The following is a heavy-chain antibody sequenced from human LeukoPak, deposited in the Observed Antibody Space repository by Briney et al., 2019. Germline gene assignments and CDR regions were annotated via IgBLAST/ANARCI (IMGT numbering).Heavy chain of an antibody. J-gene: IGHJ4*02. CDR2: ISGSGAFT. CDR1: GFTFSSYW. CDR3: AKTYYYDSSGYSHYLAYDY. V-gene: IGHV3-23*01. Sequence: GGSLRLSCAASGFTFSSYWMNWARQAPGKGLEWVSTISGSGAFTKYADSVTGRFTISRDNSKNTMYLQLNSLRAEDTAIYYCAKTYYYDSSGYSHYLAYDYWGQGTLVTVSS. D-gene: IGHD3-22*01.